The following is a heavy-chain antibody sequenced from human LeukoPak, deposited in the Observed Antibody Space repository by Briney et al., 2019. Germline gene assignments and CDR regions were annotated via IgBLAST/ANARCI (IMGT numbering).Heavy chain of an antibody. Sequence: GGSLRLSCAASGFTFSSYAMHWVRQAPGKGLEWVAMVISDGSGEYYADSVKGRFTISRDNSKNTLYLQMNSLRPEDTAVYYCARDRSSRRDFDYWGQGTLVTVSS. CDR2: VISDGSGE. D-gene: IGHD1-26*01. CDR3: ARDRSSRRDFDY. CDR1: GFTFSSYA. V-gene: IGHV3-30*04. J-gene: IGHJ4*02.